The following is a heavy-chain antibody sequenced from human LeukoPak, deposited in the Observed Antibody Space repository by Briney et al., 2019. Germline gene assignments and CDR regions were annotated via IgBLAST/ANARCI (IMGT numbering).Heavy chain of an antibody. CDR2: ISGSGGST. CDR1: GFTFSSYA. V-gene: IGHV3-23*01. J-gene: IGHJ6*03. Sequence: GGSLRLSCAASGFTFSSYAMSWVRQAPGKGLEWVSGISGSGGSTYYADSVKGRFTISRDNSKNTLYLQMNSLRAEDTAVYYCARRSYYYYYMDVWGKGTTVTVSS. CDR3: ARRSYYYYYMDV.